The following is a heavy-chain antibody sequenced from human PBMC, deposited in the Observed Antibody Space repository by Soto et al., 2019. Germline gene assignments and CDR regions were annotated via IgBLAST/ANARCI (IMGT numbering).Heavy chain of an antibody. Sequence: SETLSLTCTVSGGSVTNSSYYWGWIRQSPGKGLEWIGSVYYRGRSYSKSSVKSRVTISVDTSKNRFSLSLNSVAASDTAVYFCVSQRTTVPTQAYFDYWGPGALVTVSS. CDR1: GGSVTNSSYY. CDR3: VSQRTTVPTQAYFDY. D-gene: IGHD4-17*01. CDR2: VYYRGRS. J-gene: IGHJ4*02. V-gene: IGHV4-39*01.